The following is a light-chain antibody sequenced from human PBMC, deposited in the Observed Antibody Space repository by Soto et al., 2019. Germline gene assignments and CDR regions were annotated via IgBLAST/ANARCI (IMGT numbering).Light chain of an antibody. CDR3: QQRSNWPPT. V-gene: IGKV3D-20*02. CDR1: QSVDSNY. Sequence: EIVLTQSPGTLSLSPGEEATLSCRASQSVDSNYLAWYQQKPGQTPRLIIYGASGRADGIPHRFSGSGFGTDLNLILRSIETEDYAAYYCQQRSNWPPTFGQGTKVDIK. CDR2: GAS. J-gene: IGKJ1*01.